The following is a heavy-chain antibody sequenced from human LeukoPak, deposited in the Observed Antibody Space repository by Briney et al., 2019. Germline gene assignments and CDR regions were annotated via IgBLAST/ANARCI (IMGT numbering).Heavy chain of an antibody. CDR3: ASTITILRKGNWFDP. CDR1: GGSISSGDYY. D-gene: IGHD3-3*01. J-gene: IGHJ5*02. CDR2: IYYSGST. V-gene: IGHV4-30-4*08. Sequence: SQTLSLTCTVSGGSISSGDYYWSWIRQPPGKGLEWIGYIYYSGSTYYNPSLKSRVTISVDTSKNQFSLKLSSVTAADTAVYYCASTITILRKGNWFDPWGQGTLVTVSS.